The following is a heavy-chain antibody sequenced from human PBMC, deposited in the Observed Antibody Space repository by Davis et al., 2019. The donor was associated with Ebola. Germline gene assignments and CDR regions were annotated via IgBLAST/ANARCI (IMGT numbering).Heavy chain of an antibody. V-gene: IGHV1-58*01. CDR2: IVVGSGNT. Sequence: SVKVSCKASGFTFSTSAVHWVRQARGQRLEWIGWIVVGSGNTNYAQKFQERVTITRDMSTSTAHMELSSLKYEDTAVYYCAEGGQSSPTGSFDYWGQGTLVTVSS. CDR3: AEGGQSSPTGSFDY. CDR1: GFTFSTSA. J-gene: IGHJ4*02. D-gene: IGHD1-1*01.